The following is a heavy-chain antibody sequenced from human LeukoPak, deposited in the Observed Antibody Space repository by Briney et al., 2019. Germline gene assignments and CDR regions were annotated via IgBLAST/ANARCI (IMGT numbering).Heavy chain of an antibody. Sequence: SETLSLTCTVSGGSISSYYWSWIRQPPGKGLEWIGYIYHSGNTNYNPSLKSRVTISVDTSKSQLSLKLNSVTAADTAVYYCARDRNYYDSSGYYFANWGQGTLVTVSS. D-gene: IGHD3-22*01. J-gene: IGHJ4*02. CDR3: ARDRNYYDSSGYYFAN. V-gene: IGHV4-59*01. CDR2: IYHSGNT. CDR1: GGSISSYY.